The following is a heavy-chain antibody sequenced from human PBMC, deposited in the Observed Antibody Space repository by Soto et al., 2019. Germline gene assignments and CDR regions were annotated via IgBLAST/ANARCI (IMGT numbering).Heavy chain of an antibody. Sequence: GGSLRLSCTASGFTFGDYAMSWFRQAPGKGLEWVGFIRSKAYGGTTEYAASVKGRFTISRDDSKSIAYLQMNSLKTEDTAVYYCTSADPYDSSGYYYSWGQGTLVTV. D-gene: IGHD3-22*01. V-gene: IGHV3-49*03. J-gene: IGHJ4*02. CDR3: TSADPYDSSGYYYS. CDR1: GFTFGDYA. CDR2: IRSKAYGGTT.